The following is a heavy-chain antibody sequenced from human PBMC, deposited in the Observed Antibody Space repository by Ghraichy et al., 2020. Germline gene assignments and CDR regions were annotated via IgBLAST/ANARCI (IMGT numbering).Heavy chain of an antibody. CDR1: GFTFSNAW. D-gene: IGHD6-19*01. CDR3: TKDSGWIVN. J-gene: IGHJ4*02. V-gene: IGHV3-15*01. CDR2: IKSKTDGGTT. Sequence: GGSLRLSCAVSGFTFSNAWMSWVRQAPGKGLEWVGRIKSKTDGGTTDYAAPVKGRFTVSGDDSKNTIFLQMNSLKTEDTAVYYCTKDSGWIVNWGQGTLVTVSS.